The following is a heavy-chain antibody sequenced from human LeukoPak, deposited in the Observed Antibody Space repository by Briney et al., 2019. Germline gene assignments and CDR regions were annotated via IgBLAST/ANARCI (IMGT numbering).Heavy chain of an antibody. CDR1: GFTFSSYS. D-gene: IGHD6-19*01. CDR3: ARDPSSGWYGDAFDI. J-gene: IGHJ3*02. Sequence: GGSLRLSCAASGFTFSSYSMNWVRQAPGKGLEWFSYISSSSSTIYYADSMKGRFTISRDNAKNSLYLQMNSLRAEDTAVYYCARDPSSGWYGDAFDIWGQGTMVTVSS. V-gene: IGHV3-48*04. CDR2: ISSSSSTI.